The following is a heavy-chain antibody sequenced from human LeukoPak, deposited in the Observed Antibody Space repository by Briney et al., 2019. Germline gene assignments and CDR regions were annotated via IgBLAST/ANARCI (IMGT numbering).Heavy chain of an antibody. V-gene: IGHV3-48*04. CDR2: ISSSSSTI. Sequence: PGGSLRLSCAASGFTFSSYSMNWVRQAPGKGLEWVSYISSSSSTIYYADSVKGRFTISRDNAKNTLYLQMNSLRAEDTAVYYCARGWAYYYDSQWLGNFDYWGQGTLVTVSS. CDR1: GFTFSSYS. J-gene: IGHJ4*02. D-gene: IGHD3-22*01. CDR3: ARGWAYYYDSQWLGNFDY.